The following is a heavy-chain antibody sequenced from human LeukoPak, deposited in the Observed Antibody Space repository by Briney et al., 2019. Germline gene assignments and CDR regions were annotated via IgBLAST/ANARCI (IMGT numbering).Heavy chain of an antibody. CDR3: ARGDDYYYYMDV. J-gene: IGHJ6*03. Sequence: SETLSLTCAVYGGSFSGYYWSWIRQPPGKGLEWIGEINHSGSANYNPSLKSRVTISVDTSKNQFSLKLSSVTAADTAVYYCARGDDYYYYMDVWGKGTTVTVSS. V-gene: IGHV4-34*01. CDR1: GGSFSGYY. CDR2: INHSGSA.